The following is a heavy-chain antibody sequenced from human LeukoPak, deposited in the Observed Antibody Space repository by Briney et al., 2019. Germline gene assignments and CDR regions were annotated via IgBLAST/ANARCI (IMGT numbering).Heavy chain of an antibody. CDR1: GYTFTSYG. Sequence: ASVKVSCKASGYTFTSYGISWVRQAPGQGLEWMGWISAYNGNTNYAQKLQGRVTMTTDTSTSTAYMELRSLRSDDTAVYYCARGLPAARPGGVFDPWGQRTLVTVSS. J-gene: IGHJ5*02. V-gene: IGHV1-18*01. CDR2: ISAYNGNT. CDR3: ARGLPAARPGGVFDP. D-gene: IGHD6-6*01.